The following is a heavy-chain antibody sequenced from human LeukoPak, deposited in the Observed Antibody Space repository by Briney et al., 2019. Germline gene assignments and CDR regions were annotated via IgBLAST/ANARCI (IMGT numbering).Heavy chain of an antibody. D-gene: IGHD3-10*01. Sequence: SETLSLTCTVSGGPINGFHWSWLRQPPGKGLEWIGYIYYSGSTNYNPSLKSRVTITLDTSKKQFSLNLSSVTAADTGVYYCARSNLLWFGEAASGFDPWGQGTLVTVST. CDR2: IYYSGST. V-gene: IGHV4-59*01. CDR1: GGPINGFH. CDR3: ARSNLLWFGEAASGFDP. J-gene: IGHJ5*02.